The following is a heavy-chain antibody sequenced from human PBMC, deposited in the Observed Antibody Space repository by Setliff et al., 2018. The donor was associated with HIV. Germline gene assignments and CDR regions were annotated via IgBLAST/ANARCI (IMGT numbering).Heavy chain of an antibody. CDR1: GGTFSSYA. Sequence: ASVQVSCKASGGTFSSYAISWVRQAPGQGLEWMGGIIPILGIANYAQKFQGRVTITADKSTSTAYMELSSLRSEDTAVYYCARDRSYYPNYFDYWGQGTLVTVSS. D-gene: IGHD1-26*01. J-gene: IGHJ4*02. CDR3: ARDRSYYPNYFDY. V-gene: IGHV1-69*10. CDR2: IIPILGIA.